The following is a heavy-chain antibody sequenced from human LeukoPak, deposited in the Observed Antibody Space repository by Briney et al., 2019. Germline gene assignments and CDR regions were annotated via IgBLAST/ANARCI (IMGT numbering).Heavy chain of an antibody. CDR3: ARRQWLET. CDR2: IDSRGRTI. J-gene: IGHJ4*02. D-gene: IGHD6-19*01. Sequence: GGSLRLSCAASGFTFSTYNMNWVRQAPGKGLEWVSFIDSRGRTIYYADSVKGRFTISRDNAKNSLYLQMNSLRAEDTAVYYCARRQWLETWGQGTLVTVSS. V-gene: IGHV3-48*04. CDR1: GFTFSTYN.